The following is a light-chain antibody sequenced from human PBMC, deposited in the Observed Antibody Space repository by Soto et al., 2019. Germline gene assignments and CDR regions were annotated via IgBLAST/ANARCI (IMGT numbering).Light chain of an antibody. J-gene: IGKJ1*01. CDR2: VAS. V-gene: IGKV3-20*01. CDR3: ENHCSSPPWK. Sequence: EIVLTQSPATRSLSPGERATLSCRASQSVSSIYLAWYQQKPGQVPRLLIYVASSMATGKPDRYRGSGSGTDFTLTINRLEPEAFAVYYCENHCSSPPWKFGQGIKME. CDR1: QSVSSIY.